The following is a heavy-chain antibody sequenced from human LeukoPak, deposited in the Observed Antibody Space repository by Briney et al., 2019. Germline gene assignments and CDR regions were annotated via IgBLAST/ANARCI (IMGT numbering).Heavy chain of an antibody. V-gene: IGHV4-59*08. Sequence: PSETLSLTCTVSGGSTSSYYWSWIRQPPGKGLEWIGYIYYSGSTNYNPSLKSRVTISVDTSKNQFSLKLSSVTAADTAVYYCARLPSTVVNAFDIWGQGTMVTVSS. CDR2: IYYSGST. CDR3: ARLPSTVVNAFDI. J-gene: IGHJ3*02. CDR1: GGSTSSYY. D-gene: IGHD4-23*01.